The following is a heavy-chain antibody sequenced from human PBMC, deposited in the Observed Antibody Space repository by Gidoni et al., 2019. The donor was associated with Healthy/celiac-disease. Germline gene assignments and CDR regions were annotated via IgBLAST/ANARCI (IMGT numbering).Heavy chain of an antibody. Sequence: QVQLQESGPGLVKPSETLSLTCTVSGGSISSSYWSWIRQPPGKGLEWIGYIYYSGSTNYNPSLKSRVTISVDTSKNQFSLKLSSVTAADTAVYYCARVYSGSRVAFDIWGQGTMVTVSS. CDR3: ARVYSGSRVAFDI. J-gene: IGHJ3*02. CDR1: GGSISSSY. D-gene: IGHD1-26*01. CDR2: IYYSGST. V-gene: IGHV4-59*01.